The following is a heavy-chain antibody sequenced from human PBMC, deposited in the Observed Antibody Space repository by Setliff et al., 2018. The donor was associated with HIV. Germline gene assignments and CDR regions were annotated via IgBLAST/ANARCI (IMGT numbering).Heavy chain of an antibody. Sequence: PSETLSLTCAVSGGSISSSNWWSWVRQPPGKGLEWIGEIYHSGSANYNPSLKSRVIISIDKSNNKFSLKVSSLTAADQAVYYCARILVAAAGTGFDHWGEGILVTVSS. V-gene: IGHV4-4*02. CDR2: IYHSGSA. CDR1: GGSISSSNW. J-gene: IGHJ5*02. CDR3: ARILVAAAGTGFDH. D-gene: IGHD6-13*01.